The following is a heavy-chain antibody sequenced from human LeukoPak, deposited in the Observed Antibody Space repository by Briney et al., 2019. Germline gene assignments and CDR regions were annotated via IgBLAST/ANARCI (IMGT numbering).Heavy chain of an antibody. CDR2: ISAYNGNT. CDR1: GYTFTSYG. D-gene: IGHD3-22*01. J-gene: IGHJ4*02. CDR3: AHDYYDSSGYYSGGY. V-gene: IGHV1-18*01. Sequence: VKVSCKASGYTFTSYGISWVGQAPGQGLEWMGWISAYNGNTNYAQKLQGRVTMTTNTSTSTAYMELRSLRSDDTAVYYCAHDYYDSSGYYSGGYWGQGTLVTVSS.